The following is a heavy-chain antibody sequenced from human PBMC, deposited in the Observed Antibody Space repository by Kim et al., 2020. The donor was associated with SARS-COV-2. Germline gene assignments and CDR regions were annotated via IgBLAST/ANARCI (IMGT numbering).Heavy chain of an antibody. CDR2: IYPGDSDT. J-gene: IGHJ1*01. V-gene: IGHV5-51*01. D-gene: IGHD6-13*01. CDR1: GYSFTSYW. CDR3: ATEGLYSSSWLENFQH. Sequence: GESLKISCKGSGYSFTSYWIGWVRQMPGKGLEWMGIIYPGDSDTRYSPSFQGQVTISADKSISTAYLQWSSLKASDTAMYYCATEGLYSSSWLENFQHWGQGTLVTVSS.